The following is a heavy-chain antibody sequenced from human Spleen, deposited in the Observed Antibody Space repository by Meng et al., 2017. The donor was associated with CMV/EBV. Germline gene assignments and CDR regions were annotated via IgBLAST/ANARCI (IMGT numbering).Heavy chain of an antibody. J-gene: IGHJ6*02. CDR2: VYTGGST. Sequence: GGSLRLSCAASGFTVTSNYMNWVRQAPGKGLEWVSVVYTGGSTYYADSVKGRFISSRDKSKNTVHLQMNTLRAEDTAIYYCARDLGRDYQLTGILPGGMDVWGQGITVTVSS. D-gene: IGHD2-2*01. CDR1: GFTVTSNY. CDR3: ARDLGRDYQLTGILPGGMDV. V-gene: IGHV3-53*01.